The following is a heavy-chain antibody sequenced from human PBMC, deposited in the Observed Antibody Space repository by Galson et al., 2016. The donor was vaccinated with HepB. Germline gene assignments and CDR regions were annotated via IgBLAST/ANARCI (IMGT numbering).Heavy chain of an antibody. Sequence: SVKVSCKASGYTFTSYGINWVRQAPGQVLEWMGWISAYNDNTNYAQKLQGRVTMTTDTSTSTAYMELRSLRSDDTAVYYCARAPGGAANWFDPWGQGTLVTVSS. J-gene: IGHJ5*02. V-gene: IGHV1-18*01. CDR3: ARAPGGAANWFDP. CDR1: GYTFTSYG. CDR2: ISAYNDNT. D-gene: IGHD1-26*01.